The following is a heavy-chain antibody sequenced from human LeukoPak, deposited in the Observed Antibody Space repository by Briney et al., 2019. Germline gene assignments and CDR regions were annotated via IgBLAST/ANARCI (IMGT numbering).Heavy chain of an antibody. Sequence: GASVKVSCKASGYTFTSYGISWVRQSPGQGLEWMGWISAYNGNTNYAQKLQGRVTMITDTSTSTAYMELRSLRSDDTAVYYCARAYSANIVVVPAAMSYYYYYYMDVWGKGTTVTVSS. V-gene: IGHV1-18*01. J-gene: IGHJ6*03. CDR2: ISAYNGNT. CDR3: ARAYSANIVVVPAAMSYYYYYYMDV. CDR1: GYTFTSYG. D-gene: IGHD2-2*01.